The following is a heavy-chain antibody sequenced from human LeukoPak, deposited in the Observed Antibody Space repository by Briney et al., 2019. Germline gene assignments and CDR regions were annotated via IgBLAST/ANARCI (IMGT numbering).Heavy chain of an antibody. Sequence: GESLKISCKSSGYSITSYWIGWVRQMPGKGLEWMGIIYPGDSDTRYSLSFQGQVTISADNSTAYLQWSSLKASDTAMYYCARGVGGKQFDFWGQGTLVTVSS. CDR1: GYSITSYW. D-gene: IGHD3-16*01. J-gene: IGHJ4*02. CDR3: ARGVGGKQFDF. V-gene: IGHV5-51*01. CDR2: IYPGDSDT.